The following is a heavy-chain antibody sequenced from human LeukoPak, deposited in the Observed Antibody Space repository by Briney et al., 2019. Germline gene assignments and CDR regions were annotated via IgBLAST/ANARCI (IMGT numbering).Heavy chain of an antibody. V-gene: IGHV4-59*01. CDR1: GGSISSYY. D-gene: IGHD5-24*01. J-gene: IGHJ3*02. CDR3: ARNLEMATTAGAFDI. CDR2: IYYSGST. Sequence: SETLSLTCTVSGGSISSYYWSWIRQPPGKGLEWIGYIYYSGSTNYNPSLKSRVTISVDTSKNQFSLKLSSVTAADTAVYYCARNLEMATTAGAFDIWGQGTMVTVSS.